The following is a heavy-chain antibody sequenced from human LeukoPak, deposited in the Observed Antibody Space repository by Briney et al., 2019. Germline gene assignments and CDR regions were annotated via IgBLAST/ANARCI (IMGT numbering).Heavy chain of an antibody. Sequence: GGSLRLSCAASGFTFSSYWMSWVRLAPGKGLEWVANIKQDGGEKYYVDSVKGRFTISRDNAKNSLYLQMNSLRPEDTAVYYCAGRGDGNLYYFDHWGQGTLVTASS. CDR2: IKQDGGEK. D-gene: IGHD5-24*01. CDR3: AGRGDGNLYYFDH. CDR1: GFTFSSYW. J-gene: IGHJ4*02. V-gene: IGHV3-7*04.